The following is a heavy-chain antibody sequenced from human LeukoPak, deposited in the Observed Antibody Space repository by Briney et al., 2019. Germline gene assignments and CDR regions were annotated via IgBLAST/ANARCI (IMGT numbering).Heavy chain of an antibody. CDR3: ARDRYYYDSSDAYDY. CDR2: IYTGGST. Sequence: PSETLSLTCTVSGGSITSYYWSWIRQPAAKGLEWIGRIYTGGSTNYNPSLKSRVTMSVDTSKNQFSLKLSSVTAADTAVYYCARDRYYYDSSDAYDYWGQGTLVTVSS. J-gene: IGHJ4*02. D-gene: IGHD3-22*01. V-gene: IGHV4-4*07. CDR1: GGSITSYY.